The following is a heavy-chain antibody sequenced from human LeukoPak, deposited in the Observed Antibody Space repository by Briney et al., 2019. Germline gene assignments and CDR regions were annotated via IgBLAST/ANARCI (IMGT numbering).Heavy chain of an antibody. D-gene: IGHD3-10*01. CDR1: GYTFTSYG. CDR2: ISAYNGNT. Sequence: GASVKVSCKASGYTFTSYGISWVRQAPGQGLEWMGWISAYNGNTNYAQKLQGRVTMTTDTSTSTAYMELRSLRSDDTAVYYCARERGKVTYYYGSGSYFLDYWGQGTLVTVSS. CDR3: ARERGKVTYYYGSGSYFLDY. J-gene: IGHJ4*02. V-gene: IGHV1-18*01.